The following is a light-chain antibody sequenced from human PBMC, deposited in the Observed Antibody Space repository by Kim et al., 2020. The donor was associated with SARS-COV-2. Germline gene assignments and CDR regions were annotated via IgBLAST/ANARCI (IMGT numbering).Light chain of an antibody. V-gene: IGKV3-15*01. CDR3: QQYDDRPRT. CDR2: GAS. Sequence: EVVMTQSPANLSVSPGERATLSCRASQSVSSKLAWYQQKPGQAPRLLIYGASTRATGIPARFSGTGSGTEFTLTISSLQSEDIAVYYCQQYDDRPRTFGQGTKVDIK. CDR1: QSVSSK. J-gene: IGKJ1*01.